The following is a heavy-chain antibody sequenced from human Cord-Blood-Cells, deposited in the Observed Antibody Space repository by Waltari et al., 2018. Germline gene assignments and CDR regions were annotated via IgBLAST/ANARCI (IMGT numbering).Heavy chain of an antibody. V-gene: IGHV3-30-3*01. D-gene: IGHD7-27*01. J-gene: IGHJ4*02. Sequence: QVQLVESGGGVVQPGRSLRLSCAASGFTFSSYAMHWVRQAPGKGLEWVAVISYDGSNKYYADAVKGLFTISRDNSKNTLYLQMNSLRAEDTAVYYCARDPGDLKSFDYWGQGTLVTVSS. CDR2: ISYDGSNK. CDR1: GFTFSSYA. CDR3: ARDPGDLKSFDY.